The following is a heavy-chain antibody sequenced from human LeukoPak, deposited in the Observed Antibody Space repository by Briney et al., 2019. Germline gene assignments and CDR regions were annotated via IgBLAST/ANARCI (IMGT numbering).Heavy chain of an antibody. CDR3: ARVDYGGSSGYYFDY. CDR2: IYHSGST. V-gene: IGHV4-30-2*01. CDR1: GGSISSGGYS. Sequence: SETLSLTCAVSGGSISSGGYSWSWIRQPPGKGLEWIGYIYHSGSTYYNPSLKSRVTISVDRSKNQFSLKLSSVTAADTAVYYCARVDYGGSSGYYFDYWGQGTLVTVSS. D-gene: IGHD3-22*01. J-gene: IGHJ4*02.